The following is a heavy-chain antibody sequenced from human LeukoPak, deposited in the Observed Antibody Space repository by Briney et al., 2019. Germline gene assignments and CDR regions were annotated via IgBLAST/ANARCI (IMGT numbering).Heavy chain of an antibody. CDR2: IIPIFGTA. CDR3: ASSKGFLEWLSPTYYYMDV. D-gene: IGHD3-3*01. Sequence: SVKVSCTSSGGTFSSYAISWVRRAPGQGLEWMGGIIPIFGTANYAQKFQGRVTITADKSTSTAYMELSSLRSEDTAVYYCASSKGFLEWLSPTYYYMDVWGKGTTVTISS. CDR1: GGTFSSYA. J-gene: IGHJ6*03. V-gene: IGHV1-69*06.